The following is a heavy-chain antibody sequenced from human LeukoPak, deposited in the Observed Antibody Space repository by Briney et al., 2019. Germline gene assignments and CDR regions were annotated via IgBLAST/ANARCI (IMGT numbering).Heavy chain of an antibody. CDR1: GGSFSGYY. Sequence: PSETLSLTCAVYGGSFSGYYWSWIRQPPGKGLEWIGEINHSGSTNYNPSLKSRVTISADTSKNQFSLKLSSVTAADTAVYYCARRSTVGRMGYWGQGTLVTVSS. CDR2: INHSGST. D-gene: IGHD4-23*01. J-gene: IGHJ4*02. V-gene: IGHV4-34*01. CDR3: ARRSTVGRMGY.